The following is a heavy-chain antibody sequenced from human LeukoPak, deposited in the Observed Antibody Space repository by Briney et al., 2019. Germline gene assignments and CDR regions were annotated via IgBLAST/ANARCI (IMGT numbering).Heavy chain of an antibody. J-gene: IGHJ6*02. CDR3: ASGARGHSSTGMDV. V-gene: IGHV3-53*01. CDR1: GFTVSSNY. D-gene: IGHD2-15*01. Sequence: PGGSRRLSCAASGFTVSSNYMSWVRQAPGKGLGWVSVIYSGGSTYYADSVKGRFTISRDNSKNTLYLQMNSLRAEDTAVYYCASGARGHSSTGMDVWGQGTTVTVSS. CDR2: IYSGGST.